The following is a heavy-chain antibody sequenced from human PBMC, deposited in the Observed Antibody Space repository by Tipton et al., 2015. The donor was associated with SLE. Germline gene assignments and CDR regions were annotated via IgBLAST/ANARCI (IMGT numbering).Heavy chain of an antibody. J-gene: IGHJ3*02. D-gene: IGHD7-27*01. CDR1: GFTFTSYV. Sequence: GSLRLSCAASGFTFTSYVINWVRQAPGKGLEWVSVIYSGEATYYAVPVKGRFTMSRDNYENTVYLQMNSLRAEDTALYYCARDNWGRPFDIDGFDIWGQGTMVTVSS. CDR3: ARDNWGRPFDIDGFDI. V-gene: IGHV3-23*03. CDR2: IYSGEAT.